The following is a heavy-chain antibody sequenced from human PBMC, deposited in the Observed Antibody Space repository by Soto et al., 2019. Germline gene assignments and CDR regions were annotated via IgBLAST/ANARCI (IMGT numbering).Heavy chain of an antibody. CDR3: ANAGFGRYCSSTSCVPFAD. CDR1: GFTFTTYA. V-gene: IGHV3-23*01. CDR2: ISGSGGST. Sequence: EVQVLESGGGLVQPGGSLRLSCVASGFTFTTYAMTWVRQAPGTWLEWVSIISGSGGSTHYADSVKGRFIISRDNSKKTLYLQMSGLRAEDTGVYYCANAGFGRYCSSTSCVPFADWGQGDMGTVSS. J-gene: IGHJ4*02. D-gene: IGHD2-2*01.